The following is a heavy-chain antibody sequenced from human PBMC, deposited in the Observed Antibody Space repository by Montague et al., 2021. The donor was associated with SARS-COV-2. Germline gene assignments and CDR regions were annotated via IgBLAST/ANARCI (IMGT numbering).Heavy chain of an antibody. CDR3: ARHRVASGWNYFDP. CDR2: VYYSGST. D-gene: IGHD1-7*01. J-gene: IGHJ5*02. Sequence: SETLSLTCTVSGVSISGYTYFWSWIRQPPGKGLEWIASVYYSGSTYYNPSLKSRVTISVDTSKSQSSLQVSSVTAADSAIYYCARHRVASGWNYFDPWGRGTLVTVSS. V-gene: IGHV4-39*01. CDR1: GVSISGYTYF.